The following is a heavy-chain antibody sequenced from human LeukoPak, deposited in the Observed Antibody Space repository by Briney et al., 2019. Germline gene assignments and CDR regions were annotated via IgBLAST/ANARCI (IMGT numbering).Heavy chain of an antibody. CDR1: GFTFSSYW. V-gene: IGHV3-7*03. Sequence: GGSLRLSCAASGFTFSSYWMNWARQAPGKGLEWVASINHNGNVNYYVDSVKGRFTISRDNAKNSLYLQMSNLRAEDTAVYYCARDRSPEHYYASSHWDYYYGMDVWGQGTTVTVSS. J-gene: IGHJ6*02. CDR2: INHNGNVN. D-gene: IGHD3-22*01. CDR3: ARDRSPEHYYASSHWDYYYGMDV.